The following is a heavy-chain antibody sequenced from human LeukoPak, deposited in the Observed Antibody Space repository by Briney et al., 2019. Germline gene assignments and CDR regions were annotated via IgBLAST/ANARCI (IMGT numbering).Heavy chain of an antibody. V-gene: IGHV4-31*03. D-gene: IGHD2-15*01. CDR3: ARTGLGYCSGGSCYTFDY. J-gene: IGHJ4*02. CDR2: MSYSGGT. Sequence: ASETLSLTCTVSGGSISSGGYYWSWIRQHPGKGLEWIGYMSYSGGTYYNPSLKSRVTISVDKSKNQFSLKLSSVTAADTAVYYCARTGLGYCSGGSCYTFDYWGQGTLVTVSS. CDR1: GGSISSGGYY.